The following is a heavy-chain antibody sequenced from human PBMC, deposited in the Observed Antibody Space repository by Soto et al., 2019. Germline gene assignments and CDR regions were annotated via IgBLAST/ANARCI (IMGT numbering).Heavy chain of an antibody. CDR2: IIPIFGTA. CDR1: GGTFSIYA. J-gene: IGHJ5*02. CDR3: ARVTAARRSYWFDP. V-gene: IGHV1-69*13. Sequence: GASVKVCCKASGGTFSIYAISWVRQAPGQGLEWMGGIIPIFGTANYAQNFQGRVTITADESTSTAYRELSSLRSEDTAVYYCARVTAARRSYWFDPWGQGTLVTVYS. D-gene: IGHD6-6*01.